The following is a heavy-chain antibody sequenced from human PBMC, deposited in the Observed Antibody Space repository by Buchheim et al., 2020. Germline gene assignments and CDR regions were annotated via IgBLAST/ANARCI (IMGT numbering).Heavy chain of an antibody. CDR2: ISSSGSTI. V-gene: IGHV3-48*03. J-gene: IGHJ6*02. Sequence: EVQLVESGGGLVQPGGSLRLSCAASGFTFSSYEMNWVRQAPGKGLEWVSYISSSGSTIYYADSVKGRFTISRDNAKNSLYLQMNSLRAEDTAVYYCARDLVVQGVIDYYYYGMDVWGQGTT. CDR3: ARDLVVQGVIDYYYYGMDV. CDR1: GFTFSSYE. D-gene: IGHD3-10*01.